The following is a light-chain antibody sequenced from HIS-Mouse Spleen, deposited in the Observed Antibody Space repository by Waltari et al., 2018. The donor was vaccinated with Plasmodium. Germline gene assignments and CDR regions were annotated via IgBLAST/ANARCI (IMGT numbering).Light chain of an antibody. J-gene: IGKJ2*01. CDR1: QDISNY. V-gene: IGKV1-33*01. CDR3: QQYDNLPYT. CDR2: DAS. Sequence: DIQMNRSPSSLSASVGDRVTITCQASQDISNYLNWYQQKPGKAPKLLIYDASNLETGVPSRFSGSGSGTDFTFTISSLQPEDIATYYCQQYDNLPYTFGQGTKLEIK.